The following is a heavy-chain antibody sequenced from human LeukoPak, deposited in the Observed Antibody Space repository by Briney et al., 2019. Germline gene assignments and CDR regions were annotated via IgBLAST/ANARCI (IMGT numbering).Heavy chain of an antibody. CDR1: GYTFTGYY. CDR3: VFSSYYLQGNYYYMDV. V-gene: IGHV1-2*02. CDR2: INPNSGGT. Sequence: ASVKVSCKASGYTFTGYYMHWVRQAPGQGLEWMGWINPNSGGTNYAQKFQGRVTMTRDTSISTAYMELSRLRSDDTAVYYCVFSSYYLQGNYYYMDVWGKGTTVTVSS. D-gene: IGHD1-26*01. J-gene: IGHJ6*03.